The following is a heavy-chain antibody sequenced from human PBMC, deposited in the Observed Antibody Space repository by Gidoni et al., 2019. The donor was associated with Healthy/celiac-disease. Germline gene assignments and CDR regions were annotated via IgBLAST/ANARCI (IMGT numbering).Heavy chain of an antibody. D-gene: IGHD6-13*01. V-gene: IGHV4-38-2*01. CDR3: ARIAGIAAAGTRWYLDY. CDR1: GYSISRGYS. Sequence: QVQLQESGPGLVKPSETLSLTCAVPGYSISRGYSWGWIRQPPVKGLEWIGSIYHSGSTYYNPSLKSRVTISVDTSKNQFSLKLSSVTAADTAVYYCARIAGIAAAGTRWYLDYWGQGTLVIVSS. J-gene: IGHJ4*02. CDR2: IYHSGST.